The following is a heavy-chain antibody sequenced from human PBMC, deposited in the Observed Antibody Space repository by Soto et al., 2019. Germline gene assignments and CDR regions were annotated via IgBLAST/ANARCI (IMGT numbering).Heavy chain of an antibody. V-gene: IGHV3-30*04. CDR2: ISFDGSNK. CDR3: ARVPRDIVAILYIYPLDGREPLSDVDV. Sequence: QMQLVESGGGAVQPGRSLRLSCAASGFTFSYYPMHWVRQAPGKGLEWVAVISFDGSNKYYADSVKGRFTISRDNSKNTIYLQMNSLRGEDTAVYYCARVPRDIVAILYIYPLDGREPLSDVDVWGQGTTVTVSS. J-gene: IGHJ6*02. CDR1: GFTFSYYP. D-gene: IGHD5-12*01.